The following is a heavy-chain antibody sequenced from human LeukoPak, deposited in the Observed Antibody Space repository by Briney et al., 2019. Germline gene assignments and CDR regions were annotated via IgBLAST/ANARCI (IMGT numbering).Heavy chain of an antibody. CDR1: GFSLSTSGMC. D-gene: IGHD4-23*01. CDR2: IDWDDDK. V-gene: IGHV2-70*11. J-gene: IGHJ6*03. Sequence: SGPAPVKPTQTLTLTCTFSGFSLSTSGMCVSWIRQPPGKALEWLARIDWDDDKYYSTSLKTRLTISKDTSKNQVVLTMSNLDPVDTAAYYCARTAGGNSYYYYMDVWGKGTTVTVSS. CDR3: ARTAGGNSYYYYMDV.